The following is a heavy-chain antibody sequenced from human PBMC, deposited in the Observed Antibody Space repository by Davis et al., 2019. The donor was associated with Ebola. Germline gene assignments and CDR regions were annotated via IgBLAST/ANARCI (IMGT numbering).Heavy chain of an antibody. CDR2: INSDGSST. J-gene: IGHJ4*02. CDR1: GFTFSSYS. CDR3: ARRADY. Sequence: GESLKISCAASGFTFSSYSMNWVRQAPGKGLVWVSRINSDGSSTSYADSVKGRFTISRDNAKNTLYLQMNSLRAEDTAVYYCARRADYWGQGTLVTVSS. V-gene: IGHV3-74*01.